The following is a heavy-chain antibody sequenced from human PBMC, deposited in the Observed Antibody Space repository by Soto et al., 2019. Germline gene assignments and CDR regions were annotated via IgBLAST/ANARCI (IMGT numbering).Heavy chain of an antibody. D-gene: IGHD2-21*01. Sequence: GESLKISCKGSGYRFTTYWIGWVRQMPGKGLEWMGIIYPGDSDTRYSPSFQGQVTISADKSISTAYLQWSSLKASDTAMYYCARSPPNIPYYFDYWGQGTLVTSPQ. CDR3: ARSPPNIPYYFDY. V-gene: IGHV5-51*01. CDR2: IYPGDSDT. J-gene: IGHJ4*02. CDR1: GYRFTTYW.